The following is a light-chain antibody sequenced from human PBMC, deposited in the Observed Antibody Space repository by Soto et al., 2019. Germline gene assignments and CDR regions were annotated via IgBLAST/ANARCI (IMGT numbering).Light chain of an antibody. V-gene: IGLV1-44*01. CDR2: SFN. CDR3: AAWDDSLNGYV. J-gene: IGLJ1*01. CDR1: RSNIGSNT. Sequence: QSVLTQSPSASGTPGQRVTISCSGSRSNIGSNTVNWFQQVPGTAPKLLIYSFNQRPSGVPDRFSGSKSGTSASLAISGLQSQDGADYYCAAWDDSLNGYVFGTGTKVTVL.